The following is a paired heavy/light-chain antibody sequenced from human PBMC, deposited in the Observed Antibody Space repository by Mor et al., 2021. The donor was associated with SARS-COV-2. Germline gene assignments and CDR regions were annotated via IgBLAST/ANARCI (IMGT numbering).Heavy chain of an antibody. CDR1: GFTFTNAW. J-gene: IGHJ4*02. D-gene: IGHD2-2*01. V-gene: IGHV3-15*07. CDR3: TADFPGHFTSRAIDF. Sequence: EVQLVESGGGFVKPGGSLRLSCAASGFTFTNAWMNWVRQVPGKGLEWVGLIKAKIDGGTTDYATPVKGRFTVSRDDSRNTLYLQMNSLKTEDTAVYYCTADFPGHFTSRAIDFWGQGTLVTVSS. CDR2: IKAKIDGGTT.
Light chain of an antibody. CDR3: MQSLQTPLT. CDR2: LVS. Sequence: DIVMTQSPLSLPVTPGEPASISCRSSQSLLHTNGYNYVDWYLQKPGQSPQLLIYLVSNRASGVPDRFSGSGSGTDFTLRISRVEAEDVGVYYCMQSLQTPLTFGGGTRVEIK. J-gene: IGKJ4*01. CDR1: QSLLHTNGYNY. V-gene: IGKV2-28*01.